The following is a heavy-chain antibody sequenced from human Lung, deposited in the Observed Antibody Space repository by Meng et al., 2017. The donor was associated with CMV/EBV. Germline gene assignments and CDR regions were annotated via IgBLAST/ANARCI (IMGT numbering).Heavy chain of an antibody. D-gene: IGHD2-2*01. CDR1: GYTFTGYY. Sequence: ASVKVFCKASGYTFTGYYMHWVRQAPGQGLEWMGWINPNSGGTNYAQKFQGRVAMTRDTSISTAYMELSRLRSDDTAVYYCARVFGVVVPLEGCMDVWGQGTTVTGSS. CDR2: INPNSGGT. V-gene: IGHV1-2*02. CDR3: ARVFGVVVPLEGCMDV. J-gene: IGHJ6*02.